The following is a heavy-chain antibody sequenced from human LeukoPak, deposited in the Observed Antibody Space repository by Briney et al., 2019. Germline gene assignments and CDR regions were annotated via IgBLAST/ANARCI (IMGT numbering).Heavy chain of an antibody. Sequence: ASVKFSCKTSGYTFTGYYLHWVRQAPGQGLEWVGWINPNSAVTNYAQKFQGRVTMTRDTSISTAYMDLSSMRSDDTAVYFCASGPTTVPTIWGQGTLVTVAS. CDR2: INPNSAVT. D-gene: IGHD4-17*01. CDR3: ASGPTTVPTI. J-gene: IGHJ4*02. CDR1: GYTFTGYY. V-gene: IGHV1-2*02.